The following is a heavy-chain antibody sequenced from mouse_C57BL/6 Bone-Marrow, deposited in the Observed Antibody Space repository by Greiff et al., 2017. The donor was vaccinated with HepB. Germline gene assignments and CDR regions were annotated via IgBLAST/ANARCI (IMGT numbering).Heavy chain of an antibody. Sequence: QVHVKQSGPGLVQPSQSLSITCTVSGFSLTSHGVHWVRQSPGKGLEWLGVIWSGGSTDYNAAFISRLSISKDNSKSQVFFKMNSLQADDTAIYYCARNLGYYGSRYFDVWGTGTTVTVSS. CDR1: GFSLTSHG. CDR3: ARNLGYYGSRYFDV. CDR2: IWSGGST. V-gene: IGHV2-2*01. J-gene: IGHJ1*03. D-gene: IGHD1-1*01.